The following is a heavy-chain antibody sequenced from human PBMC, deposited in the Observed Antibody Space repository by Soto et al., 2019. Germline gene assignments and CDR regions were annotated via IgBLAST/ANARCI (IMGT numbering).Heavy chain of an antibody. V-gene: IGHV1-3*01. D-gene: IGHD2-21*02. CDR3: ARSIVVVTAADY. CDR2: INAGNGNT. CDR1: GYTFTSYA. J-gene: IGHJ4*02. Sequence: QVQLVQSGAEVKKPGASVKVSCKASGYTFTSYAMHWVRQAPGQRLEWMGWINAGNGNTKDSQKFKGRVTSTRDTSASTAYMELSSLRSEDTAVYYCARSIVVVTAADYWGQGTLVTVSS.